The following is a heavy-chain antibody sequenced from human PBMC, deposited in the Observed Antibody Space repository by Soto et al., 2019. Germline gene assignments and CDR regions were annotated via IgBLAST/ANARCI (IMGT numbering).Heavy chain of an antibody. V-gene: IGHV1-69*04. CDR3: ARDTETYYYGMDV. Sequence: SVKVSCKASGGTFSSYTISWVRQAPGQGLEWMGRIIPILGIANYAQKFQGRVTITADKSTSTAYMELSSLRSEDTAVYYCARDTETYYYGMDVWGQGTTVTVSS. D-gene: IGHD4-17*01. CDR2: IIPILGIA. J-gene: IGHJ6*02. CDR1: GGTFSSYT.